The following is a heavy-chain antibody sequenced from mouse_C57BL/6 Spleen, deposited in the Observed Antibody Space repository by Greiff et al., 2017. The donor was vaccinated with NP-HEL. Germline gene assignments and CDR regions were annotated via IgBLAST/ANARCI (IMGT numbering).Heavy chain of an antibody. CDR3: ARDYSNYPLFAY. V-gene: IGHV1-59*01. D-gene: IGHD2-5*01. Sequence: QVQLQQPGAELVRPGTSVKLSCKASGYTFTSYWMHWVKQRPGQGLEWIGVIDPSDSYTNYNQKFKGKATLTVDTSSSTAYMQLSSLTSEDSAVYYCARDYSNYPLFAYWGQGTLVTVSA. CDR1: GYTFTSYW. J-gene: IGHJ3*01. CDR2: IDPSDSYT.